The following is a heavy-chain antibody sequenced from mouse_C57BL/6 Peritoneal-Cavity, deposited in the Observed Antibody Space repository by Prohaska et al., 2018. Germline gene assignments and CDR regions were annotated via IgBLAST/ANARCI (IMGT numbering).Heavy chain of an antibody. CDR2: IDPSDSYT. J-gene: IGHJ2*01. V-gene: IGHV1-59*01. CDR3: AREGITTVVANFDY. Sequence: QVQLQQPGAELVRPGTSVKLSCKASGYTFTSYWMHWVKQRPGQGLEWIGVIDPSDSYTNYNQNFKGKATLIVDTSSSTAYMQLSSLTSEDSAVYYCAREGITTVVANFDYWGQGTTLTVSS. D-gene: IGHD1-1*01. CDR1: GYTFTSYW.